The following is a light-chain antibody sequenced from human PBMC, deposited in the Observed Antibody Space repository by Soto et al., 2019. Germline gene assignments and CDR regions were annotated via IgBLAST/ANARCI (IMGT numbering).Light chain of an antibody. Sequence: QSALTQPPSASGSPGQSVTISCTGTSSDVGGYNYVSWYQQHPGKAPKLMIYEVSKRPSGVPDRFSGSKSGNTASLTVSGLQAEDEADDYCSSYAGTKNVVFGGGTKLTVL. CDR3: SSYAGTKNVV. CDR2: EVS. V-gene: IGLV2-8*01. CDR1: SSDVGGYNY. J-gene: IGLJ2*01.